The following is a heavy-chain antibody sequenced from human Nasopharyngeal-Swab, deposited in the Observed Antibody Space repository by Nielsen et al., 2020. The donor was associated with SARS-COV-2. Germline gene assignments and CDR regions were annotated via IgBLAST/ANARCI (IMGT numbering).Heavy chain of an antibody. D-gene: IGHD5-18*01. CDR3: AREPPGEGLGYSYGWGAFDI. J-gene: IGHJ3*02. V-gene: IGHV3-30-3*01. CDR1: GFTFSSYA. Sequence: GASLKISCAASGFTFSSYAMHWVRQAPGKGLEWVAVISYDGSNKYYADSVKGRFTISRDNSKNTLYLQMNSLRAEDTAVYYCAREPPGEGLGYSYGWGAFDIWGQGTMVTVSS. CDR2: ISYDGSNK.